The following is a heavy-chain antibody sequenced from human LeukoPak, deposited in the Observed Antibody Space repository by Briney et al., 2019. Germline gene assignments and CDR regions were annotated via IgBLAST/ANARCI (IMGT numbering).Heavy chain of an antibody. V-gene: IGHV3-23*01. Sequence: GGSLRLSCAVSGFMFSIFSMSWVRHVPGKGLERVSTISAGGSTYYADSVKGRFTISRDNSKNTLFLQMNSLRAEDTAIYYCAKRPAAVRGVIPYLDYWGQGTLVTVSS. CDR3: AKRPAAVRGVIPYLDY. CDR2: ISAGGST. J-gene: IGHJ4*02. CDR1: GFMFSIFS. D-gene: IGHD3-10*02.